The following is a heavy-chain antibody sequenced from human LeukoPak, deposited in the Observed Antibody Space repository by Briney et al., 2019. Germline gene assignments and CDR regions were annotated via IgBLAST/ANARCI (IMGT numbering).Heavy chain of an antibody. V-gene: IGHV1-3*01. J-gene: IGHJ4*02. Sequence: ASVKGSCKASGYTFTSYAMHWVRQAPGQRLEWMGWINAGNGNTKYSQKFQGRVTITRDTSASTAYMELSSLRSEDTAVYYCARDEWFGESHFDYWGQGTLVTVSS. D-gene: IGHD3-10*01. CDR2: INAGNGNT. CDR3: ARDEWFGESHFDY. CDR1: GYTFTSYA.